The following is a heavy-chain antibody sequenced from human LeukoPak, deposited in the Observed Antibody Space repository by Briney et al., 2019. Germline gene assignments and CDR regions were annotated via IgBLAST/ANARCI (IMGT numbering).Heavy chain of an antibody. D-gene: IGHD6-13*01. J-gene: IGHJ6*03. Sequence: GGSLRLSCAASGFTFSSYAMSWVRQAPGKGLEWVSAISGSGGSTYYADSVKGRFTISRDNSKNTLYLQMNSLRAEDTALYYCARRAAAGHYYYYYMDVWGKGTTVTVSS. V-gene: IGHV3-23*01. CDR3: ARRAAAGHYYYYYMDV. CDR1: GFTFSSYA. CDR2: ISGSGGST.